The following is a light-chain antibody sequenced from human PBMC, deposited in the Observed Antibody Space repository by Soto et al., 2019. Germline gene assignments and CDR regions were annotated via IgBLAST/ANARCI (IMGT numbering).Light chain of an antibody. V-gene: IGKV3-20*01. CDR3: QQFGSSPPYT. CDR2: GTS. Sequence: EIVLTQSPGTLSLSPGERATLSCRASQSVAANSLAWYQQNPGQAPRLLIYGTSPRATGIPDRFSGSGSGTDFTLTISRLEPEDFAVYYCQQFGSSPPYTFGQGTKLEIK. CDR1: QSVAANS. J-gene: IGKJ2*01.